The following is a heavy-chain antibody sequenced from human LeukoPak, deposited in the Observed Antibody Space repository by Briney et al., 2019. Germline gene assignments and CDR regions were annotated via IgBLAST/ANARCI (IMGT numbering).Heavy chain of an antibody. J-gene: IGHJ5*02. V-gene: IGHV4-59*01. D-gene: IGHD3-22*01. CDR1: GGSISSYY. CDR3: ARVNYYDTRADP. Sequence: SETLSLTCTVSGGSISSYYWSWIRQPPGKGLGWIGYIYYSGSTNYNPSLKSRVTISVDTSKNQFSLKLSSVTAADTAVYYCARVNYYDTRADPWGQGTLVTVSS. CDR2: IYYSGST.